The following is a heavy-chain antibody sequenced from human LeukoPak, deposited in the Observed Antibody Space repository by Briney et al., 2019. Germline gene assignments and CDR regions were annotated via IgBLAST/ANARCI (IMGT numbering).Heavy chain of an antibody. J-gene: IGHJ4*02. CDR1: GFTFSSYG. Sequence: GGSLRLSCAASGFTFSSYGMHWVRQAPGKGLKWVAFIRYDGSNKYYADSVKGRFTISRDNSKNTLYLQMNSLRAEDTAVYYCAKDRRYGVAPYYFDYWGQGTLVTVSS. V-gene: IGHV3-30*02. CDR3: AKDRRYGVAPYYFDY. D-gene: IGHD3-3*01. CDR2: IRYDGSNK.